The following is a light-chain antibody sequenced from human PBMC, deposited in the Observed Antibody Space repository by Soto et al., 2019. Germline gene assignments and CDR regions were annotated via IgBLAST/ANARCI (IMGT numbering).Light chain of an antibody. CDR3: QQYGNSPIT. CDR2: GAS. J-gene: IGKJ5*01. CDR1: RSVTTGY. V-gene: IGKV3-20*01. Sequence: EIVLTQSPGTLSLSPGERATLSCRASRSVTTGYLAWYQRKPGQAPRLLIYGASTRATGIPDRFSGSGSGTDFTLTISRLEPEDFAVYYCQQYGNSPITFGQGTRLEIK.